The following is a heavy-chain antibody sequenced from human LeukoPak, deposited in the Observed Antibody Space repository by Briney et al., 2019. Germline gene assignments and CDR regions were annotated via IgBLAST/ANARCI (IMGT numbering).Heavy chain of an antibody. V-gene: IGHV3-11*04. CDR3: AREGYTDYIFPFDY. CDR2: ISSSGDTM. D-gene: IGHD3-9*01. CDR1: GFTLRDYY. J-gene: IGHJ4*02. Sequence: GGSLRLSCAISGFTLRDYYVSWIRQAPGKGLEWVSYISSSGDTMFYADSVKGRFTVSRDNARNSLYLQMNSLRAEDTAVYYCAREGYTDYIFPFDYWGQGTLVIVSS.